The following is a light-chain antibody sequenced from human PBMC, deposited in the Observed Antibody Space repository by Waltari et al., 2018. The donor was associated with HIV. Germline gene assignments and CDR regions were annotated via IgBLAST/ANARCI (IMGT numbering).Light chain of an antibody. J-gene: IGLJ3*02. CDR1: ALPDQF. CDR2: QDT. V-gene: IGLV3-25*03. CDR3: QSADLSGTYWV. Sequence: SYDVTQPSSVSVSPGQTARITCSGYALPDQFVYWYQQKPGQAPVLVIYQDTQRPSGIPGRFSGSSSGTVATVTIRGVRTEDEADYHCQSADLSGTYWVFGGGTKLTVL.